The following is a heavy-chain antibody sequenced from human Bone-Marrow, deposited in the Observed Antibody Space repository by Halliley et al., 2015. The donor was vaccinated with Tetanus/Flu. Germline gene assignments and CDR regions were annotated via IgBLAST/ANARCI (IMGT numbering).Heavy chain of an antibody. CDR1: GASISSNNW. D-gene: IGHD4-17*01. Sequence: TLSLTCAVSGASISSNNWWIWVRQPPGKGLEWIGEIYHSGRTSYTPSLRSRISVSLDKSKIQFSLKLTSVTAADTAVYFCARLSDSGDYFDYWGQGILVTVSS. CDR3: ARLSDSGDYFDY. J-gene: IGHJ4*02. CDR2: IYHSGRT. V-gene: IGHV4-4*01.